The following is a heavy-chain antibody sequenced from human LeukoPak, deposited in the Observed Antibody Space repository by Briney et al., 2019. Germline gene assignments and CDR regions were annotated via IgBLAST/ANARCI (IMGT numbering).Heavy chain of an antibody. D-gene: IGHD1-14*01. J-gene: IGHJ3*02. CDR1: GVTFSSYD. V-gene: IGHV1-69*01. CDR3: VITVITAFWDDAFDI. CDR2: ISPMFGTS. Sequence: GASGKVSCKASGVTFSSYDLSWVRQPPGQGLEWMGGISPMFGTSNYAQIFQGRVTITADESTSTAYMELSSLTSEDTAVYYCVITVITAFWDDAFDIWGQGTMVTVSS.